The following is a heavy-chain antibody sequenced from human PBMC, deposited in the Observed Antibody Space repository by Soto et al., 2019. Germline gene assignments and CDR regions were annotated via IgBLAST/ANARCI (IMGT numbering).Heavy chain of an antibody. CDR2: ISYDGSNK. J-gene: IGHJ5*02. V-gene: IGHV3-30-3*01. CDR1: GFTFSSSA. Sequence: GGSLRLSCAASGFTFSSSAMHWVRQAPGKGLEWVTVISYDGSNKDYADSVKGRFTISRDNSKNTLYLQMNSLRADDTAVYYCARDVFDPWGQGTLVPVSS. CDR3: ARDVFDP.